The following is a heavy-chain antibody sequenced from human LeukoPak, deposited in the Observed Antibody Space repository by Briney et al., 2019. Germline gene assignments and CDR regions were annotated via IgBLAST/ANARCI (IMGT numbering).Heavy chain of an antibody. CDR2: MNPDSGDT. J-gene: IGHJ4*02. CDR1: GYNSNDSD. V-gene: IGHV1-8*03. CDR3: TRGWDY. Sequence: GASVKVSCKASGYNSNDSDINWVRQATGQGLEWMGWMNPDSGDTGYAQKFQGRLTITRHMSSTTAYMELSRLRSDDTAVYYCTRGWDYWGQGTRVTVSS.